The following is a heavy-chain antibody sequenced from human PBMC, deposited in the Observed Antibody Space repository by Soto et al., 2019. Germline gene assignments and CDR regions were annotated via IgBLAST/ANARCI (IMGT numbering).Heavy chain of an antibody. CDR3: ARVPDY. D-gene: IGHD2-2*01. J-gene: IGHJ4*02. CDR2: IYHSGST. Sequence: QPLPLPCGVSDGYIRSGGYPWSWIRQPPGKGLEWIGYIYHSGSTYYNPSLKSRVTISIDRSKNQFSLKLSSVTAADTAVYYCARVPDYRGQGILVTVSS. CDR1: DGYIRSGGYP. V-gene: IGHV4-30-2*01.